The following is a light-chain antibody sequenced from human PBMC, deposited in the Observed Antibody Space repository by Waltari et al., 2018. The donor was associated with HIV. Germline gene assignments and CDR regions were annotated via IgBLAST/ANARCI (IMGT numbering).Light chain of an antibody. CDR2: EVR. CDR3: SSYTSSSTWV. V-gene: IGLV2-14*01. Sequence: QSALTQPASVSGSPGQSITISCTGTSSDVGGYNYVYWYQQHPGKAPKLMIYEVRNRPSGVSNRFSGSKSGNTASLTISGLQAEDEADYYCSSYTSSSTWVFGGGTKLTVL. J-gene: IGLJ3*02. CDR1: SSDVGGYNY.